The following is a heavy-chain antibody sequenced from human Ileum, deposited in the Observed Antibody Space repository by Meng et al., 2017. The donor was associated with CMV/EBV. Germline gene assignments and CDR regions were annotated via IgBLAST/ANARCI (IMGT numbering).Heavy chain of an antibody. V-gene: IGHV3-30-3*01. CDR1: GFPFNEHA. J-gene: IGHJ4*02. Sequence: QVQLVESGGGVVQPGGSLRLSCSVSGFPFNEHAFHWVRQAPGKGLEWLTVISFDGGKIYYADSVKGRFTISRDNSKNILSLQMNSLKGGDTAVYYCARARTAAAGTAIDYWGQGALVTVSS. CDR2: ISFDGGKI. D-gene: IGHD6-13*01. CDR3: ARARTAAAGTAIDY.